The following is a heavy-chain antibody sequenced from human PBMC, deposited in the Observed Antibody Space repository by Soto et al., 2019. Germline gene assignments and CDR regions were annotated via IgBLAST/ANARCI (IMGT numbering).Heavy chain of an antibody. Sequence: QVQLQQWGAGLLKPSETLSLTCAVYGGSFSGYYWTWIRQPPGKGLEWIAEITHSGSTNYNTSLKSRLTISVETSKSQFSLRMTSVTAADTALYYCARGRQDMIVEPAPSWFDPWGQGTLVTVSS. CDR3: ARGRQDMIVEPAPSWFDP. J-gene: IGHJ5*02. CDR2: ITHSGST. CDR1: GGSFSGYY. V-gene: IGHV4-34*01. D-gene: IGHD2-2*01.